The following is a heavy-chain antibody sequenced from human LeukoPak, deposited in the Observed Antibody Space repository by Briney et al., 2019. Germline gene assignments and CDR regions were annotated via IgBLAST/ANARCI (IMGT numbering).Heavy chain of an antibody. CDR2: IYHSGST. D-gene: IGHD3-22*01. V-gene: IGHV4-39*01. CDR1: GGSVSSSSYY. Sequence: SETLSLTCTVSGGSVSSSSYYWGWVRQPPGKGLEWIGSIYHSGSTYYNPSLKSRVIISVDTSKNQFSLKLSSVTAADTAVYYCASHPASYDSSGYHFDYWGQGTLVTVSS. J-gene: IGHJ4*02. CDR3: ASHPASYDSSGYHFDY.